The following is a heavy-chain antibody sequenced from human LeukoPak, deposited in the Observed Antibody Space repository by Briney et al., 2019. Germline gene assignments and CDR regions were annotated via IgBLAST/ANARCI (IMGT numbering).Heavy chain of an antibody. V-gene: IGHV3-9*01. Sequence: PGGSLRLSCAASGFTFDDYGMSWVRQAPGKGLEWVSGISWNSGSIGYADSVKGRFTISRDNAKNSLYLQMNSLRAEDTALYYCATLFYGDYVGDDYWGQGTLVTVSS. CDR2: ISWNSGSI. CDR1: GFTFDDYG. D-gene: IGHD4-17*01. CDR3: ATLFYGDYVGDDY. J-gene: IGHJ4*02.